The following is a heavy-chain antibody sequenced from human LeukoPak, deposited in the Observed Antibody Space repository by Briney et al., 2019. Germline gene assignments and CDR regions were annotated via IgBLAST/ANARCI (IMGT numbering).Heavy chain of an antibody. CDR1: GYTFTDFG. J-gene: IGHJ4*02. CDR2: INTKTGQI. Sequence: ASVKVSCKTSGYTFTDFGITWVRQAPGQGLEWVGWINTKTGQINLARKLQGRVTMTTDTSTRTAYMELRSLRSDDTAVYFCARDTAYDVDYWGPGTLVTVSS. V-gene: IGHV1-18*01. CDR3: ARDTAYDVDY. D-gene: IGHD3-16*01.